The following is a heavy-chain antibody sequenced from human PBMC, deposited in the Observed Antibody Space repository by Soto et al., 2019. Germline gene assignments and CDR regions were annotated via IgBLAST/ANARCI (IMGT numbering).Heavy chain of an antibody. CDR2: INAGNGNT. J-gene: IGHJ4*02. CDR1: GYTCTSYA. CDR3: ARGDIVVVTATIAFDY. V-gene: IGHV1-3*01. Sequence: ASVKVSCKASGYTCTSYAMHWVRQAPGQRLEWMGWINAGNGNTKYSQKFQGRVTITRHTSASTAYMELSSLRSEDTAVYYCARGDIVVVTATIAFDYWGQGTLVTVSS. D-gene: IGHD2-21*02.